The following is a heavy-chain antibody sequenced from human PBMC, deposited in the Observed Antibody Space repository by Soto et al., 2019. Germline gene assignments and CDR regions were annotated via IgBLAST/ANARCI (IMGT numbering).Heavy chain of an antibody. CDR1: GGSISSSSYY. J-gene: IGHJ5*02. V-gene: IGHV4-39*01. Sequence: QLQLQESGPGLVKPSETLSLTCTVSGGSISSSSYYWGWIRQPPGKGLEWIGSIYYSGSTYYNPSLKSRVTITVATAKYKFSLKLSSVTAADTAVYYCARGYSSSWPYRKNWFDPWGQGTLVTVSS. CDR3: ARGYSSSWPYRKNWFDP. D-gene: IGHD6-13*01. CDR2: IYYSGST.